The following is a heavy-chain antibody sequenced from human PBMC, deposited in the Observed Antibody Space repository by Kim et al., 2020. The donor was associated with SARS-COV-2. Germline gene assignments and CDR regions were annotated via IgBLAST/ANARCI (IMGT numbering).Heavy chain of an antibody. J-gene: IGHJ6*02. CDR1: GFTFSSYG. D-gene: IGHD3-10*01. CDR3: ARDLEEYYGSGTPYYYYYGMDV. V-gene: IGHV3-33*05. Sequence: GSLRLSCAASGFTFSSYGMHWVRQAPGKGLEWVAVISYDGSNKYYADSVKGRFTISRDNSKNTLYLQMNSLRAEDTAVYYCARDLEEYYGSGTPYYYYYGMDVWGQGTTVTVSS. CDR2: ISYDGSNK.